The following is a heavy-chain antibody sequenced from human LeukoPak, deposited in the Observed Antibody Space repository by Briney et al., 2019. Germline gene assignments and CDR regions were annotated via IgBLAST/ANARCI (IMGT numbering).Heavy chain of an antibody. Sequence: PGGSLGLSCAASGFTFSSYWMHWVRQAPGKGLVWVSRIDTDGSFTSYADSVRGRFTISRDNAKSTLYLQMSSLRAEDTAVYYCIRGTVGAPGNDYWGQGTLVTVSS. CDR3: IRGTVGAPGNDY. CDR2: IDTDGSFT. J-gene: IGHJ4*02. V-gene: IGHV3-74*01. CDR1: GFTFSSYW. D-gene: IGHD1-26*01.